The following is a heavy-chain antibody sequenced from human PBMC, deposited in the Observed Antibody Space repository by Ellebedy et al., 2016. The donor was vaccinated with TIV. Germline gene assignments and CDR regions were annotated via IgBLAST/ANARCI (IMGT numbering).Heavy chain of an antibody. J-gene: IGHJ6*02. D-gene: IGHD3-10*01. CDR1: GLTFSSYS. V-gene: IGHV3-48*04. CDR2: ISSLGTSV. Sequence: GESLKISCAASGLTFSSYSMNWVRQAPGKGLEWISYISSLGTSVHYADSVKGRFTISRDNAKNTLYLQMNSLRVEDTALYYCTRMGVLPTSYYGMDVWGQGTTVTVS. CDR3: TRMGVLPTSYYGMDV.